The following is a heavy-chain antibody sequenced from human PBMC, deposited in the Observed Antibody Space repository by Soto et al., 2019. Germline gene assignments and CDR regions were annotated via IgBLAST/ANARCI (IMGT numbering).Heavy chain of an antibody. J-gene: IGHJ4*02. D-gene: IGHD3-10*01. Sequence: GAAVKVSCKASGGTFSSYAISWVRQAPGQGLEWMGGIIPIFGTANYAQKFQGRVTITADESTGTAYMELSSLRSEDTAVYYCARGPYGSGSYYLDYWGQGTLVTVSS. V-gene: IGHV1-69*13. CDR1: GGTFSSYA. CDR2: IIPIFGTA. CDR3: ARGPYGSGSYYLDY.